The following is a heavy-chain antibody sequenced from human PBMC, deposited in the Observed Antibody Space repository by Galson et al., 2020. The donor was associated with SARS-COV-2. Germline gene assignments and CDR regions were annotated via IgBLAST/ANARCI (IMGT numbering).Heavy chain of an antibody. V-gene: IGHV4-38-2*02. CDR2: VYPSGTT. Sequence: SETLSLTCTVSGYSVSTTNYWGWVRPPPGRGLAGIGSVYPSGTTYYNPSLTSRVTISVDTSKNQFSLRLDSVTAADTALYYCARQGVNMIVLVTVPGWYFDLWGRGTLVTVSS. CDR3: ARQGVNMIVLVTVPGWYFDL. J-gene: IGHJ2*01. D-gene: IGHD3-22*01. CDR1: GYSVSTTNY.